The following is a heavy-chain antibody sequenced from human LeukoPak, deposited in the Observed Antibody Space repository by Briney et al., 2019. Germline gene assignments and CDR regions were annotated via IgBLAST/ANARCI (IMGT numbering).Heavy chain of an antibody. CDR1: GGSISSTNW. CDR3: SRESGAFSPFGN. Sequence: PSETLSLTCGVSGGSISSTNWWSWVRQPPGQGLEWIGEISLSGVTNYNPSLKSRVTMSLDRSKNHLSLTLTSVTAADTAVYYCSRESGAFSPFGNWGQGTLVTVSS. V-gene: IGHV4-4*02. D-gene: IGHD1-26*01. J-gene: IGHJ4*02. CDR2: ISLSGVT.